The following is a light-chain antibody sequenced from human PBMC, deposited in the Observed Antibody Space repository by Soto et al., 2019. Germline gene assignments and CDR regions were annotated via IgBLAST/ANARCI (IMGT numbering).Light chain of an antibody. CDR2: EAT. J-gene: IGLJ3*02. CDR1: SSDVGNYDL. V-gene: IGLV2-23*01. Sequence: QSALTQPASVSGSPGQSITISCTGTSSDVGNYDLVSWYQHHPGEAPKLMIYEATRRPSGISDRFSGSKSGNTASLTISALQAEDEAHYYFCSYAGSNSWVFGGGTKLTVL. CDR3: CSYAGSNSWV.